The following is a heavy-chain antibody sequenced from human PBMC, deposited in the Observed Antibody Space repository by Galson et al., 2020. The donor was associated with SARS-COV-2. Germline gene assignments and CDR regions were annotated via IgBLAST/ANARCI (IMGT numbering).Heavy chain of an antibody. J-gene: IGHJ3*02. CDR3: AKVGPTDHTDYVVRDGFDT. Sequence: GGSLRLSCAASGFNFSDYGMHWVRQAPGKGLEWLSLISYDGTNIYYADSVKGRFTISRDNSKNTLYLQVNSLRAEDTAVYYCAKVGPTDHTDYVVRDGFDTWGQGTRVTVSS. CDR2: ISYDGTNI. V-gene: IGHV3-30*18. D-gene: IGHD3-16*01. CDR1: GFNFSDYG.